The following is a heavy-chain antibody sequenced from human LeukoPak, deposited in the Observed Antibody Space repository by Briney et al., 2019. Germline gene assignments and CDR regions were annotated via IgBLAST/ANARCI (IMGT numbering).Heavy chain of an antibody. V-gene: IGHV4-30-2*01. D-gene: IGHD3-3*01. CDR3: ARVGTIFGEWPDY. CDR2: INHSGST. J-gene: IGHJ4*02. CDR1: SGSISNGGYY. Sequence: PSQTLSLTCTVSSGSISNGGYYWSWIRQPPGKGLEWIREINHSGSTNYNPSLKSRVTISVDTSKNQFSLKLSSVTAADTAVYYCARVGTIFGEWPDYWGQGTLVTVSS.